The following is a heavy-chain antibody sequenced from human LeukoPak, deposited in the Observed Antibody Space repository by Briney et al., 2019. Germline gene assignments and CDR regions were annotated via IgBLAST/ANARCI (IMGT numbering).Heavy chain of an antibody. CDR3: ARVSQTPAYYYTSGYYYHGY. J-gene: IGHJ4*02. D-gene: IGHD3-22*01. Sequence: GASVKVSCKASGYTFSAYDINWVRQATGQGLEWMGWMNPNSGNTGFAQKFQGRVTMTRDTSINAAYMVLSNLRSEDTAVYYGARVSQTPAYYYTSGYYYHGYWGQGTRVTVSS. CDR1: GYTFSAYD. CDR2: MNPNSGNT. V-gene: IGHV1-8*01.